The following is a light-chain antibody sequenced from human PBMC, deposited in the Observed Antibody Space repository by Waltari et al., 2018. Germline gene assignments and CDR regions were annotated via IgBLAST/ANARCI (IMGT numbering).Light chain of an antibody. CDR3: AAWDDSLRGPV. CDR1: SPNIGSHY. CDR2: KNN. J-gene: IGLJ2*01. Sequence: QSVLTQPPSASATPGQRVTISCSGSSPNIGSHYVSWYQHLPGTAPKPLIYKNNQRPSGVPDRISGSKSGTSASLAISGLRSEDEADYYCAAWDDSLRGPVFGGGTKLTVL. V-gene: IGLV1-47*01.